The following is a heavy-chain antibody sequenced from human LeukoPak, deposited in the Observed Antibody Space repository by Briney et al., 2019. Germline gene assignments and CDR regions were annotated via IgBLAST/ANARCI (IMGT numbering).Heavy chain of an antibody. Sequence: SECLSLTCAVYGGSFSGYYWSWIRQPPGKGLEWIGEINHSGSTNYNPSLKSRVTISVDTSKNQFSLKLSSVTAADTAVYYCARGVYLGGVSSGMDVWGQETTGSVSS. CDR1: GGSFSGYY. J-gene: IGHJ6*02. CDR2: INHSGST. D-gene: IGHD2-8*01. CDR3: ARGVYLGGVSSGMDV. V-gene: IGHV4-34*01.